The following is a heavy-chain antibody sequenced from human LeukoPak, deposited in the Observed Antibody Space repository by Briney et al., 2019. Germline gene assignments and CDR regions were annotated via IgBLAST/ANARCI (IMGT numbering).Heavy chain of an antibody. CDR2: ISGSVGTI. CDR1: GXXXXXYG. J-gene: IGHJ6*04. V-gene: IGHV3-23*01. CDR3: ARAPNNGSV. Sequence: SGXXXXXYGXSWVRQAPGXGLEWVSSISGSVGTIYYADSVXGGFTISRXXXKNSLYLQRNRRRAEERAVYYCARAPNNGSVWGKGTTVTVSS. D-gene: IGHD2-8*01.